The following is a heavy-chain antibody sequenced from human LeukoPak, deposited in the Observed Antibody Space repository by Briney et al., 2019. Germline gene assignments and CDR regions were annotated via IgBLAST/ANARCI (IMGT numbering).Heavy chain of an antibody. V-gene: IGHV4-61*01. J-gene: IGHJ3*02. D-gene: IGHD5-12*01. CDR1: GGSISSSSYY. CDR3: ARLSGYSGYEGLWAFDI. CDR2: IYYSGST. Sequence: SETLSLTCTVSGGSISSSSYYWSWIRQPPGKGLEWIGYIYYSGSTNYNPSLKSRVTISVDTSKNQFSLKLSSVTAADTAVYYCARLSGYSGYEGLWAFDIWGQGTMVTVSS.